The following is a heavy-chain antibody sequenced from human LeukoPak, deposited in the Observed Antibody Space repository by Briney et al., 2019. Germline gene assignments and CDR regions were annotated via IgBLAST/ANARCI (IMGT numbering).Heavy chain of an antibody. CDR3: ARDLKSHDKAYYYGMDV. D-gene: IGHD1-1*01. Sequence: SESLSLTCTVSGGSISSGSYYWSWIRQPPGKGLEWIGYIYYSGSTNYNPSLKSRVTISVDTSKNQFSLKLSSVTAADTAVYYCARDLKSHDKAYYYGMDVWGQGTTVTVSS. V-gene: IGHV4-61*01. J-gene: IGHJ6*02. CDR2: IYYSGST. CDR1: GGSISSGSYY.